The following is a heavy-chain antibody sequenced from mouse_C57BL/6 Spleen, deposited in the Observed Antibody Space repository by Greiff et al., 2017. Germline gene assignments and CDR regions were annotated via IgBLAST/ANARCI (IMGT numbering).Heavy chain of an antibody. CDR2: IYPGDGDT. Sequence: VQLQESGPELVKPGASVKISCKASGYAFSSSWMNWVKQRPGKGLEWIGRIYPGDGDTNYNGKFKGKATLTADKSSSTAYMQLSRLTSEDSAVYFCASPYPYYFDYWGQGTTLTVSS. J-gene: IGHJ2*01. CDR1: GYAFSSSW. CDR3: ASPYPYYFDY. D-gene: IGHD5-1-1*01. V-gene: IGHV1-82*01.